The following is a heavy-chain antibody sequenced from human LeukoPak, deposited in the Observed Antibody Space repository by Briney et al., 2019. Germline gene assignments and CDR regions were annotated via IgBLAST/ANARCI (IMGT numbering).Heavy chain of an antibody. V-gene: IGHV4-34*01. CDR1: GGSFSGYY. D-gene: IGHD2-2*01. CDR3: ARGRDIVVVPAAIGPKGTFDY. J-gene: IGHJ4*02. CDR2: INHSGST. Sequence: SETLSLTCAVYGGSFSGYYWSWIRQPPGKGLEWIGEINHSGSTNYNPSLKSRVTISVDTSKNQFSLKLSPVTAADTAVYYCARGRDIVVVPAAIGPKGTFDYWGQGTLVTVSS.